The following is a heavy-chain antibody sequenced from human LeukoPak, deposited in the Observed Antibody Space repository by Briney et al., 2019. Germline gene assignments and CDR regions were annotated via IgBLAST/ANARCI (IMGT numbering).Heavy chain of an antibody. CDR2: IYYSGST. D-gene: IGHD3-3*01. CDR3: ARVPRTGRFLEWLSEYYYMDV. Sequence: SETLSLTCAVYGGSFSGYYWSWIRQPPGKGLEWIGYIYYSGSTNYNPSLKSRVTISVDTSKNQFSLKLSSVTAADTAVYYCARVPRTGRFLEWLSEYYYMDVWGKGTTVTVSS. CDR1: GGSFSGYY. J-gene: IGHJ6*03. V-gene: IGHV4-59*01.